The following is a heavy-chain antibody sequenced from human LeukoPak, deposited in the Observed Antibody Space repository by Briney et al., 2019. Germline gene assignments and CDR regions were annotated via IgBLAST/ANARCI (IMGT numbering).Heavy chain of an antibody. D-gene: IGHD3-16*02. J-gene: IGHJ4*02. Sequence: ASVKVSCKASGYTFTSYGISWVRQAPGQGLEWMGWISAYNGNTNYAQKLQGRVTMTTDTSTSTAYMELRSLRSDDTAVYSCARDLGLRLGELSPMYWGQGTLVTVSS. CDR3: ARDLGLRLGELSPMY. V-gene: IGHV1-18*01. CDR2: ISAYNGNT. CDR1: GYTFTSYG.